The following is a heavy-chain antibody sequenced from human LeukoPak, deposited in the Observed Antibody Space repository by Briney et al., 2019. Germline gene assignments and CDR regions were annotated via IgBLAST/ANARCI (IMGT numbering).Heavy chain of an antibody. D-gene: IGHD2-21*01. CDR1: GGSISSTSSY. CDR3: ARQAKTVVQYIDFDF. J-gene: IGHJ4*02. V-gene: IGHV4-39*01. CDR2: VYYSGST. Sequence: SETLSLTCTVSGGSISSTSSYWGWIRQPPGKGLEWNGAVYYSGSTYYNPSLKSRVTISVDTSKNQFSLSLKSVTATDTAVYYCARQAKTVVQYIDFDFWGQGTLVTVSS.